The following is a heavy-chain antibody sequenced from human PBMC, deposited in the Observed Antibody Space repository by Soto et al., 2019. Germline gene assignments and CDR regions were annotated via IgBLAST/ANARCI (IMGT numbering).Heavy chain of an antibody. CDR1: PITVYNFAA. D-gene: IGHD2-2*01. J-gene: IGHJ6*02. CDR2: ISGRGDHR. CDR3: AKDRALENQTPYGMDV. Sequence: EMQLLESGGGLGQPGGSLRLSCVASPITVYNFAAMSWVRPTPERGLEWVSTISGRGDHRYYADSVKGRFTISRDNSKNRRSLQMDGLRVDDTAVYYCAKDRALENQTPYGMDVGGQGTTVTV. V-gene: IGHV3-23*01.